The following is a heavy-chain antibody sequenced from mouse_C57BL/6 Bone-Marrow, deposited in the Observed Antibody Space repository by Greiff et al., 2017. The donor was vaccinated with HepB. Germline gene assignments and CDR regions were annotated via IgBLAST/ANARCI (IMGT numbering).Heavy chain of an antibody. CDR2: IHPNSGST. V-gene: IGHV1-64*01. CDR3: ERSSYYCGRSPFAY. Sequence: VQLQQPGAELVKPGASVKLSCKASGYTFTSYWMHWVKQRPGQGLEWIGMIHPNSGSTNYNEKFKSKATLTVDKSSTTAYMQLSSLTSEDSAVYFCERSSYYCGRSPFAYWGQAALVTVSA. J-gene: IGHJ3*01. CDR1: GYTFTSYW. D-gene: IGHD1-1*01.